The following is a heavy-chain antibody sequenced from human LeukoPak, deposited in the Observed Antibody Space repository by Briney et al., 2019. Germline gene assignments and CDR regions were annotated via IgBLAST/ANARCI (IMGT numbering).Heavy chain of an antibody. CDR1: GGSISSGDFY. J-gene: IGHJ5*02. CDR2: IYYRGNT. Sequence: SETLSLTCTVSGGSISSGDFYWRWIRQPPGKGLEWIGYIYYRGNTSYNPSLRSRLTISVDTSKNQFSLKLNSLTVADTAVYYCARGPSYRNGWGWFDPWGQGTPVSVSS. D-gene: IGHD6-19*01. CDR3: ARGPSYRNGWGWFDP. V-gene: IGHV4-30-4*01.